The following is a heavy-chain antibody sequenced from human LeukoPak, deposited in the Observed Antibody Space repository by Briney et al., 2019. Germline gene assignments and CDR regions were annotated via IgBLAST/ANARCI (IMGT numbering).Heavy chain of an antibody. CDR2: INPNSGGT. V-gene: IGHV1-2*02. J-gene: IGHJ4*02. Sequence: ASVKVSCKASRYTFTDYYMHWVRQAPGQGLEWMGLINPNSGGTRYAQKFQGRVTMTRDTSISTAYMELSSLRSDDTALYYCARVARHVLRYFDWLDYWGQGTLVTVSS. CDR3: ARVARHVLRYFDWLDY. CDR1: RYTFTDYY. D-gene: IGHD3-9*01.